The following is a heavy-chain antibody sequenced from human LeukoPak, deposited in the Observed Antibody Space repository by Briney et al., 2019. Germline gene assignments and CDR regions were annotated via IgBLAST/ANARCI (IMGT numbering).Heavy chain of an antibody. D-gene: IGHD4-17*01. CDR1: GGSISSGGYY. V-gene: IGHV4-31*03. CDR2: IYYSGST. CDR3: ARVDDYGDFGLDY. Sequence: ASQTLSLTCTVSGGSISSGGYYWSWIRQHPGKGLEWIGYIYYSGSTYYNPSLKSRVTISVDTSKNQFSLKLSYVTAADAAVYYCARVDDYGDFGLDYWGQGTLVTVSS. J-gene: IGHJ4*02.